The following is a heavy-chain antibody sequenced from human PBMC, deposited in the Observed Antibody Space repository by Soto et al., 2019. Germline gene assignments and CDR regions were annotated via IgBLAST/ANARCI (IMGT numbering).Heavy chain of an antibody. CDR2: IYPGDSDT. V-gene: IGHV5-51*01. CDR1: GYSFTSYW. Sequence: GEALKISCKGSGYSFTSYWIGWVRQMPGKGLEWMGIIYPGDSDTRYSPSFQGQVTISADKSISTAYLQWSSLKASDTAMYYCARSLPSYSSGGGKDLYFDYWGQGTLVTVSS. CDR3: ARSLPSYSSGGGKDLYFDY. D-gene: IGHD6-19*01. J-gene: IGHJ4*02.